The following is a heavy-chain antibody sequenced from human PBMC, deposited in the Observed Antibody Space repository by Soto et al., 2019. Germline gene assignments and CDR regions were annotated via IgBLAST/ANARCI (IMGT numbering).Heavy chain of an antibody. Sequence: SETLSLTCTVSGGSISSSTYYWGWMRQPPGKGLEWIASFFIGGNTYYNPSLKSRVTISVDTSKNQFSLKLTSVTVGDTATYFCARDGRLMLRGFSFYNGMDVWGQGTTVTVSS. D-gene: IGHD3-10*01. CDR2: FFIGGNT. V-gene: IGHV4-39*07. CDR3: ARDGRLMLRGFSFYNGMDV. J-gene: IGHJ6*02. CDR1: GGSISSSTYY.